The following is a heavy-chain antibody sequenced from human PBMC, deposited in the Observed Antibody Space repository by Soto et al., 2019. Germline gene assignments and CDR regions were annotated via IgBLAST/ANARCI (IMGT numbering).Heavy chain of an antibody. CDR3: ARAGPHYDYVWGSYRYFWFDP. J-gene: IGHJ5*02. CDR1: GGTFSSYA. V-gene: IGHV1-69*13. D-gene: IGHD3-16*02. CDR2: IIPIFGTA. Sequence: SVKVSCKASGGTFSSYAISWVRQAPGQGLEWMGGIIPIFGTANYAQKFQGRVTITADESTSTAYMELSSLRSEDTAVYYCARAGPHYDYVWGSYRYFWFDPWGQGTLVTV.